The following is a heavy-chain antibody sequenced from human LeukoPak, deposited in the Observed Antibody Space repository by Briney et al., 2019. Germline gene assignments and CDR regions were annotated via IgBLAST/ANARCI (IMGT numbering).Heavy chain of an antibody. CDR1: GFTFSSYA. CDR3: ASRFRGY. V-gene: IGHV3-30-3*01. Sequence: PGGSLRLSCAASGFTFSSYAMHWVRQAPGKGLEWVAVISYDGSNKYYTDSVKGRFTISRDNSKKTLCLQMNSLRAEDTAVYYCASRFRGYWGQGTLVTVSS. J-gene: IGHJ4*02. CDR2: ISYDGSNK. D-gene: IGHD3-10*01.